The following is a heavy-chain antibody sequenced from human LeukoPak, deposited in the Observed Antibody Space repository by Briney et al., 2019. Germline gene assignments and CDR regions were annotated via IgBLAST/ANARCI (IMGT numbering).Heavy chain of an antibody. Sequence: GGSLRLSCAASGFSFNSYWMRWVRQTPGKGREWVATMVGGGSATYYVDSVKGRFTITRDNAKNSLFLQMNSLRAEDTALYYCANEEWYRFDYWGQGTLVTVPS. J-gene: IGHJ4*02. CDR2: MVGGGSAT. D-gene: IGHD2-8*01. CDR1: GFSFNSYW. V-gene: IGHV3-7*03. CDR3: ANEEWYRFDY.